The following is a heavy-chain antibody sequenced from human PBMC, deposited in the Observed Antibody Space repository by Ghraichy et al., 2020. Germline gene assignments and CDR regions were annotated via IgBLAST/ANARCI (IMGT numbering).Heavy chain of an antibody. J-gene: IGHJ6*02. CDR1: GYTFTGYY. Sequence: ASVKVSCKASGYTFTGYYMHWVRQAPGQGLEWMGWINPNSGGTNYAQKFQGWVTMTRDTSISTAYMELSRLRSDDTAVYYCASSGSYLSELPKGYYGMDVWGQGTTVTVSS. D-gene: IGHD1-26*01. CDR2: INPNSGGT. V-gene: IGHV1-2*04. CDR3: ASSGSYLSELPKGYYGMDV.